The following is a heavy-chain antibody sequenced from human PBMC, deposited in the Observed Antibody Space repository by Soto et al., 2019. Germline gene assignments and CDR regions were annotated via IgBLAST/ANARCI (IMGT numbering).Heavy chain of an antibody. D-gene: IGHD3-10*02. CDR3: ARAIGGYVT. J-gene: IGHJ5*02. CDR2: INAGEGYT. V-gene: IGHV1-3*01. Sequence: QVHLVQSGAEVKNPGASVRVSCKASGITYSTYAIHWVRQAPGQGLEWMGWINAGEGYTRYSQDFQGRVTLTTVTSARTTCMDPSKLTFGDTGVYYCARAIGGYVTWGPGTQVTVSS. CDR1: GITYSTYA.